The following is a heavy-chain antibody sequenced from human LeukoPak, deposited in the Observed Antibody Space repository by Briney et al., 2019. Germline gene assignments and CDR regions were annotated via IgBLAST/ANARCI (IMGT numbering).Heavy chain of an antibody. CDR1: GFTFSSYS. CDR2: ISSSSSTI. D-gene: IGHD4-17*01. V-gene: IGHV3-48*02. J-gene: IGHJ5*02. CDR3: ARVSTVPTRGWFDP. Sequence: GGSLRLSCAASGFTFSSYSMNWVRQAPGKGLEWVSYISSSSSTIYYADSVKGRFTISRDNAKNSLYLQMNSLRDEDKAVYYCARVSTVPTRGWFDPWGQGTLVTVSS.